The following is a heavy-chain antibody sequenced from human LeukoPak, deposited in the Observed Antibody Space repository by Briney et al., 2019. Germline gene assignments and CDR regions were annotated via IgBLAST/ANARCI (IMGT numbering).Heavy chain of an antibody. CDR3: ARDSGSSSAYYYYYYGMDV. CDR2: ISYDGSNK. V-gene: IGHV3-30*03. J-gene: IGHJ6*02. D-gene: IGHD6-6*01. CDR1: GFTFSSYG. Sequence: GGSLRLSCAASGFTFSSYGMHWVRQAPGKGLEWVAVISYDGSNKYYADSVKGRFTISRDISKNTLYLQMNSLRAEDTAVYYCARDSGSSSAYYYYYYGMDVWGQGTTVTVSS.